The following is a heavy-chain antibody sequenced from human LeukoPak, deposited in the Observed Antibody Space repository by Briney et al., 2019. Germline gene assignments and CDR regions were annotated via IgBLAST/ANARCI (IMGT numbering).Heavy chain of an antibody. CDR3: AKEGDRSGYYSFDY. J-gene: IGHJ4*02. CDR2: ISGSGDST. CDR1: GFTFSSHA. V-gene: IGHV3-23*01. D-gene: IGHD3-22*01. Sequence: GGSLRLSCAASGFTFSSHAMSWVRQVPGKGLEWVSAISGSGDSTYYADSVKGRFTISRDNSKNTLYLQMNSLRAEDTAVYYCAKEGDRSGYYSFDYWGQGTLVTVSS.